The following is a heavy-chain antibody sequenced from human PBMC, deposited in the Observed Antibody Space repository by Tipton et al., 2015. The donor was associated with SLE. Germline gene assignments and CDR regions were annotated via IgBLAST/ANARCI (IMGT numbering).Heavy chain of an antibody. Sequence: LRLSCTVSGGSIRSSYYYWGWNRQPPGKGLEWIGSVDYSGSTHYNPSLKSRVTISVDTSKNQFSLNLSSVTAADTAVYYCARQVYSEIYSPPRTQFDFWGQGTLVTVSS. D-gene: IGHD1-26*01. CDR3: ARQVYSEIYSPPRTQFDF. V-gene: IGHV4-39*01. CDR2: VDYSGST. CDR1: GGSIRSSYYY. J-gene: IGHJ4*02.